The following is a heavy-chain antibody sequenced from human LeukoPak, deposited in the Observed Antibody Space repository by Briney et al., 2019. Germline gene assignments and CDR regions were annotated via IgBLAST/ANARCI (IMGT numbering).Heavy chain of an antibody. CDR2: ISVYNGNT. J-gene: IGHJ4*02. D-gene: IGHD1-26*01. CDR1: GYTFINFG. Sequence: ASVKVSCKTFGYTFINFGIAWVRQAPGQGLEWMAWISVYNGNTNYAQKFQGRVTVTRDTSMNTAYMELTTLTSDATAVYYCAREARWDVKYFDNWGQGTLVTVSS. CDR3: AREARWDVKYFDN. V-gene: IGHV1-18*01.